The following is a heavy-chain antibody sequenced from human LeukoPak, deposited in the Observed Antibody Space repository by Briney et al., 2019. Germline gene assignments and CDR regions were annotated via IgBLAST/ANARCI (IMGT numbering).Heavy chain of an antibody. V-gene: IGHV3-7*01. J-gene: IGHJ4*02. CDR3: ARDSLGGAFVGY. D-gene: IGHD3-16*01. CDR2: IKQDGSEK. Sequence: GGSLRLSCAASGFSLSSYWMTWVRQAPGKGLEWVANIKQDGSEKYYVDSVKGRFTISRDNAKNSLYLQINSLRAEDTAVYYCARDSLGGAFVGYWGQGTLVTVSS. CDR1: GFSLSSYW.